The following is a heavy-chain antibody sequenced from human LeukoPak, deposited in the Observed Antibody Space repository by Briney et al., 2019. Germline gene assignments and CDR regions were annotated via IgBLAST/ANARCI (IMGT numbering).Heavy chain of an antibody. CDR1: GGTFSSYA. Sequence: SVKVSCKASGGTFSSYAISWVRQAPGQGLEWMGGIIPIFGTANYAQKFQGRVTITADESTGTAYMELSSLRSEDTAVYYCARARVRCSSTSCYESDDYGDSWGQGTLVTVSS. CDR3: ARARVRCSSTSCYESDDYGDS. CDR2: IIPIFGTA. D-gene: IGHD2-2*01. V-gene: IGHV1-69*13. J-gene: IGHJ4*02.